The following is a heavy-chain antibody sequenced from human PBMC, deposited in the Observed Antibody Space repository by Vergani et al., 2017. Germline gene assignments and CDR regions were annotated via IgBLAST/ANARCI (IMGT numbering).Heavy chain of an antibody. V-gene: IGHV4-31*03. CDR1: GDSISSGVYY. CDR3: AGMGGYDKGDAFRIGYFDS. J-gene: IGHJ4*02. D-gene: IGHD3-22*01. Sequence: QVQLQESGPGLVKPSQTLSLTCSVSGDSISSGVYYWNWIRQHPGKGLEWIGYIYSTGSTHHNPSLRRRINMSVDTSKNQFSLKLNSVTAADTAMYYCAGMGGYDKGDAFRIGYFDSWGPGILVTVSS. CDR2: IYSTGST.